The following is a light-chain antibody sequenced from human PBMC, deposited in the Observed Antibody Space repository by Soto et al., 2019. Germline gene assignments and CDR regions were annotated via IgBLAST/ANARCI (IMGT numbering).Light chain of an antibody. CDR3: QQANSFPYT. V-gene: IGKV1-12*01. CDR2: AAS. J-gene: IGKJ2*01. CDR1: QDISNY. Sequence: IQMTQSPSSLSASVADRVTITCQASQDISNYLNWYQQKPGKAPKLLIYAASSLQSGVPSRFGGSGSGTDFTLTISSLQPEDFATYYCQQANSFPYTFGQGTKVDI.